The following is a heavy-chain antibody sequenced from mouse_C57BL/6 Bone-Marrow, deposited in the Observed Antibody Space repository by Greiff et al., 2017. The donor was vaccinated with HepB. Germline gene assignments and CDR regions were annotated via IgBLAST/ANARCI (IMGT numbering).Heavy chain of an antibody. CDR1: GFTFSDYG. D-gene: IGHD2-3*01. Sequence: EVKLMESGGGLVKPGGSLKLSCAASGFTFSDYGMHWVRQAPEKGLEWVAYISSGSSTIYYADTVKGRFTISRDNAKKTLFLQMTSLRSEDTAMYYCARRWLPRGYAMDYWGQGTSVTVSS. V-gene: IGHV5-17*01. CDR3: ARRWLPRGYAMDY. CDR2: ISSGSSTI. J-gene: IGHJ4*01.